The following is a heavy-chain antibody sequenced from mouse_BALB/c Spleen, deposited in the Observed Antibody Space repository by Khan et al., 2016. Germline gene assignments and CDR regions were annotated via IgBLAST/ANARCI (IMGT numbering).Heavy chain of an antibody. CDR1: GYSITSDYA. J-gene: IGHJ1*01. CDR3: TRSPTATRYFDG. V-gene: IGHV3-2*02. D-gene: IGHD1-2*01. CDR2: IRYSGST. Sequence: EVQLQESGPGLVKPSQSLSLTCTVTGYSITSDYAWNWIRQFPGNKLEWMGYIRYSGSTTYNPSLKSRISITRDPSKNQFFLQLYSVTTEDTATYYCTRSPTATRYFDGWGAGTTVTVSS.